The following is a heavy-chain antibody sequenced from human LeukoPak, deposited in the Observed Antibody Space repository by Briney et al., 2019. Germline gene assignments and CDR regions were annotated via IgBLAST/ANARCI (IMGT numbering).Heavy chain of an antibody. Sequence: GASVKVSCKASGYTFTSYYMHWVRQAPGQGLEWMGIINPSGGSTSYAQKFQGRVTMTRDISTSTVYMELSSLRSEDTAVYYCARVGGYSSGWYDGSFDYWGQGTLVTVSS. CDR2: INPSGGST. J-gene: IGHJ4*02. V-gene: IGHV1-46*01. CDR1: GYTFTSYY. CDR3: ARVGGYSSGWYDGSFDY. D-gene: IGHD6-19*01.